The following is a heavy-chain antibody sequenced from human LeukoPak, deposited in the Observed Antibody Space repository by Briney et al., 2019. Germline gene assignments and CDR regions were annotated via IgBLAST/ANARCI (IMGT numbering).Heavy chain of an antibody. CDR1: GDPISNYY. CDR3: ARALDTAMVTDFD. Sequence: SETLSLTCTVSGDPISNYYWTWIRQPPGKGLEWIGYIYYSGSTNYNPSLKSRVSISVDTSNQQFSLQLSSVTAADTAVYYCARALDTAMVTDFDWGQGTLVTVSS. D-gene: IGHD5-18*01. J-gene: IGHJ4*02. CDR2: IYYSGST. V-gene: IGHV4-59*08.